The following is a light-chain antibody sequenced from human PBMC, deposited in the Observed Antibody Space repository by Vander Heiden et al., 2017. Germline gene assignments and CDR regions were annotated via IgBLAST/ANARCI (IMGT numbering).Light chain of an antibody. J-gene: IGLJ3*02. V-gene: IGLV1-40*01. CDR2: SNN. CDR1: IVNIGAGYE. CDR3: QSYDTSLRTWV. Sequence: QSVLTQPPSVSVAPVQRVTTSSTVSIVNIGAGYEVQRYQHFPGAAPKLLIYSNNNRPTGVPDRFSGSKSGTSASLAISGLQAEDENDYYCQSYDTSLRTWVFGGGTKLTVL.